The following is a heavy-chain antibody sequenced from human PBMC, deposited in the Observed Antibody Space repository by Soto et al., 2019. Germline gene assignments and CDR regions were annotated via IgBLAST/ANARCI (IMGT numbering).Heavy chain of an antibody. CDR1: GFTFSSYA. V-gene: IGHV3-23*01. CDR2: ISGSGGST. CDR3: AKDLEADDILTGYYPSDAFAI. D-gene: IGHD3-9*01. Sequence: GGSLRLSCAASGFTFSSYAMSWVRQAPGKGLEWVSAISGSGGSTYYADSVKGRFTISRDNSKNTLYLQMNSLRAEDTAVYYCAKDLEADDILTGYYPSDAFAIWGQGTMVTASS. J-gene: IGHJ3*02.